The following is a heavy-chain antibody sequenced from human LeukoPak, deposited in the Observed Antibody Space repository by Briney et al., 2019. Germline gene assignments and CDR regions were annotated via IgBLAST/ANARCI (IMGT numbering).Heavy chain of an antibody. CDR3: AREYYDFWSGYYYPRYYYYYMDV. CDR2: ITGIGDNT. Sequence: GGSPRLSCAASGFTFSSYGMSWVRQAPGKGLEWVSAITGIGDNTNYADSVKGRFTISRDNSKNTLYLQMNSLRAEDTAVYYCAREYYDFWSGYYYPRYYYYYMDVWGKGTTVTVSS. D-gene: IGHD3-3*01. J-gene: IGHJ6*03. CDR1: GFTFSSYG. V-gene: IGHV3-23*01.